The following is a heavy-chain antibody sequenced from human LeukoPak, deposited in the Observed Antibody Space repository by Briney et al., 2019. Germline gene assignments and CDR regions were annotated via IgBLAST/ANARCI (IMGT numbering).Heavy chain of an antibody. J-gene: IGHJ4*02. Sequence: PSETLSLTCTVSGGSISSGGYYWSWIRQHPGKGLEWIRYIYYSGSTYYNPSLKSRVTISVDTSKNQFSLKLSSVTAADTAVYYCARGSPYDYIWGSYRPHFFDYWGQGTLVTVSS. CDR1: GGSISSGGYY. CDR2: IYYSGST. D-gene: IGHD3-16*02. CDR3: ARGSPYDYIWGSYRPHFFDY. V-gene: IGHV4-31*03.